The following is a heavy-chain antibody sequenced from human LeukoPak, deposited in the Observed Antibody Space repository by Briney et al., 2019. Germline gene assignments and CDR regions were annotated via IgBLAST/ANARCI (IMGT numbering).Heavy chain of an antibody. V-gene: IGHV3-33*03. Sequence: GRSLRLSCAASGFTFSSFGMHWVRQAPGKGLEWVAVIWYDGSNKYYADSVKGRFTFSRDNSKNTLYLQMNSLRAEDTAVYYCAPTNSGIWGQGTMVTVSS. CDR3: APTNSGI. CDR1: GFTFSSFG. J-gene: IGHJ3*02. CDR2: IWYDGSNK. D-gene: IGHD6-25*01.